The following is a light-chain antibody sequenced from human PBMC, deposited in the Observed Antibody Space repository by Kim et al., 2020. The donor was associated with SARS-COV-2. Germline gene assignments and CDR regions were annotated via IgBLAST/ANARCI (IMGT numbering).Light chain of an antibody. V-gene: IGKV3D-11*01. CDR2: DAS. Sequence: SPGERATRGGRARRGRGACLAWYRQKRGQAPRLLIYDASKRATGIPARFSGSGSGTDFTLTISSLEPEDFAVYYCQQRSNSLSFGGGTKVDIK. CDR3: QQRSNSLS. J-gene: IGKJ4*01. CDR1: RGRGAC.